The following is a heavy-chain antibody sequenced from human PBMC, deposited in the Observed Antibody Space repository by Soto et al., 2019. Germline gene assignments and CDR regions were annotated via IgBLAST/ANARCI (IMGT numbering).Heavy chain of an antibody. CDR2: IIPIFGTA. J-gene: IGHJ6*02. Sequence: SVKVSCKASGGTFSSYAISWVRQAPGQGLEWMGGIIPIFGTANYAQKFQGRVTITADKSTSTAYMELSSLRSEDTAVYYCARGALVAGLNYYYYYGMDVWGQGTTVTVSS. CDR3: ARGALVAGLNYYYYYGMDV. D-gene: IGHD6-19*01. CDR1: GGTFSSYA. V-gene: IGHV1-69*06.